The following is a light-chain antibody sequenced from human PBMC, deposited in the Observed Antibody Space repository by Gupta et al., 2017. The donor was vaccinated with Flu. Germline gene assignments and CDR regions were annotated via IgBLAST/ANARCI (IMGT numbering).Light chain of an antibody. CDR1: QSVSSN. Sequence: EKVMTPSPVTLSVSPGEGATLSCRASQSVSSNLAWYQQKPGQAPRLLIYGASTRATGIPARFSGRGSGTEFTLTISSLQSEDFAVYYCQQYNNWPPFTFGQGTKLEIK. CDR3: QQYNNWPPFT. V-gene: IGKV3-15*01. J-gene: IGKJ2*01. CDR2: GAS.